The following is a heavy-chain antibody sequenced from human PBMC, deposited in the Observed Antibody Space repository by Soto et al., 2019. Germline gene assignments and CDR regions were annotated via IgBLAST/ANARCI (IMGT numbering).Heavy chain of an antibody. V-gene: IGHV1-18*01. Sequence: ASVKVSCKASGYTFTSYGISWVRQAPGQGLEWMGWISAYNGNTNYAQKLQGRVTMTTDTSTSTAYMELRSLRSDDTAVYYCARDVYSSSWYPSPYYYYYGMDVWGQGTTVTVSS. CDR1: GYTFTSYG. D-gene: IGHD6-13*01. CDR3: ARDVYSSSWYPSPYYYYYGMDV. CDR2: ISAYNGNT. J-gene: IGHJ6*02.